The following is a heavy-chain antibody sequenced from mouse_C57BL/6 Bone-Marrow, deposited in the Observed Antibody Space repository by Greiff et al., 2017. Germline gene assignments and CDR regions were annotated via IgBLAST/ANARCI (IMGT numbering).Heavy chain of an antibody. J-gene: IGHJ2*02. CDR1: GYTFTDYY. Sequence: EVQLQQSGPVLVKPGASVKMSCKASGYTFTDYYMNWVKQSHGKSLEWIGVINPSNGGTSYNQKFKGKATLTVDKSSSTAYMELNSLTTEDSAVDYCASVRLRTSYWGQGTSVTVAS. CDR3: ASVRLRTSY. CDR2: INPSNGGT. V-gene: IGHV1-19*01. D-gene: IGHD2-4*01.